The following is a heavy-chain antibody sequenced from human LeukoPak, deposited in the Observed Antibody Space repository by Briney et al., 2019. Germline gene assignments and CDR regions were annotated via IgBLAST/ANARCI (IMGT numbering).Heavy chain of an antibody. J-gene: IGHJ4*02. D-gene: IGHD3-16*01. CDR1: GFTFSSYW. Sequence: GGSLRLSCAASGFTFSSYWMHWVRQAPGKGLVWVSRINSDGNTISYADSVKGRFTISRDNAKNTLYLQMNSLRAEDTAVYYCERRQSASTPPDYWGQGTLVTVSS. V-gene: IGHV3-74*01. CDR2: INSDGNTI. CDR3: ERRQSASTPPDY.